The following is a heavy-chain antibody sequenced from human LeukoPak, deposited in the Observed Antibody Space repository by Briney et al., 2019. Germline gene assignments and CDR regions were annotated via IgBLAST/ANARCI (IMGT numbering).Heavy chain of an antibody. D-gene: IGHD6-19*01. CDR2: INPNSGGT. CDR1: GYTFSDCY. Sequence: ASVKVSCKASGYTFSDCYMHWVRQAPGQGLEWMGWINPNSGGTNYAQKFQGRVTMTRDTSISTAYMELSRLRSDDTAVYYCARDLSVWKLTGYSSGWLGYWGQGTLVTVSS. J-gene: IGHJ4*02. CDR3: ARDLSVWKLTGYSSGWLGY. V-gene: IGHV1-2*02.